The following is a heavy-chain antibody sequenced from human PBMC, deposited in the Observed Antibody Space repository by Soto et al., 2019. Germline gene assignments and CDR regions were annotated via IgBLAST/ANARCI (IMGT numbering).Heavy chain of an antibody. CDR3: GRDQSGIGYYVDWFDP. D-gene: IGHD3-10*02. J-gene: IGHJ5*02. CDR1: GYTFNSHA. CDR2: INAGNGNT. Sequence: QVQFMQSGAEVKKPGASVKVSCKASGYTFNSHAIHWVRQAPGQRPEWLGWINAGNGNTYYSEKFEGRVTFTRXTXASXVNMELTSLTYEDTAVYYCGRDQSGIGYYVDWFDPWGQGTLVTVSS. V-gene: IGHV1-3*01.